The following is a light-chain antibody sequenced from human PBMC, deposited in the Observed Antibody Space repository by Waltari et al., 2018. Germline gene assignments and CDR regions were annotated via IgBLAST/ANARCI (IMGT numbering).Light chain of an antibody. CDR1: KLGDQY. CDR3: QTWDSVPHVV. CDR2: QDP. V-gene: IGLV3-1*01. Sequence: SYELTQPPSVSVSPGQTASITCSGDKLGDQYAGWYQQKPGQSPVLVVYQDPKRPSGTPERFSGSKSGNTATLTISGTQTMDEADYYCQTWDSVPHVVFGGGTKLTV. J-gene: IGLJ2*01.